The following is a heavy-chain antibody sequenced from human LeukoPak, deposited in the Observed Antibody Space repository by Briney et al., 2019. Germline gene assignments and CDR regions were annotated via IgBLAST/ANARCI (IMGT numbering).Heavy chain of an antibody. CDR3: AKDRIAVALYYFDY. J-gene: IGHJ4*02. V-gene: IGHV3-53*01. D-gene: IGHD6-19*01. Sequence: GGSLRLSCAASGFTVSSNYMSWVRQAPGKGLEWVSVIYSGGSTYYADSVKGRFTISRDNSKNTLYLQMNSLRAEDTAVYYCAKDRIAVALYYFDYWGQGTLVTVSS. CDR1: GFTVSSNY. CDR2: IYSGGST.